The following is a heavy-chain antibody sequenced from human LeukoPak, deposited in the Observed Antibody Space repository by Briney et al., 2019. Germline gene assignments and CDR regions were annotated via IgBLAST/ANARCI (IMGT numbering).Heavy chain of an antibody. CDR2: ISAYNGNR. Sequence: ASVKVSCKASGYTFTSYGISWVRQAPGQGLEWMGWISAYNGNRNYAQKLQGRVIMTTDTSTSTAYMELRSLRSDDTAVYYCARGLPPTYYYDSSAYPGFDYWGQGTLVTVSS. CDR1: GYTFTSYG. D-gene: IGHD3-22*01. J-gene: IGHJ4*02. V-gene: IGHV1-18*01. CDR3: ARGLPPTYYYDSSAYPGFDY.